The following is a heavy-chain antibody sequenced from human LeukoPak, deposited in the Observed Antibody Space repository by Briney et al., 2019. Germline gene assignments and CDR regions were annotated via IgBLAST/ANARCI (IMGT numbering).Heavy chain of an antibody. CDR2: INPRTGSR. CDR1: GYIFTTYY. V-gene: IGHV1-46*01. D-gene: IGHD3-10*01. J-gene: IGHJ4*02. Sequence: ASVKVSCKASGYIFTTYYMHWVRQAPGQGLEWLGLINPRTGSRYYAQKFQGRVTMTGDMSTSTFYMDLSSLRSDDTAVYYCARHDYASGSYFNAPLDYWGLGTLVTVSS. CDR3: ARHDYASGSYFNAPLDY.